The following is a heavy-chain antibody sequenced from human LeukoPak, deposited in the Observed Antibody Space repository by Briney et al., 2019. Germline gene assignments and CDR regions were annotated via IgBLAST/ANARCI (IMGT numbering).Heavy chain of an antibody. J-gene: IGHJ3*02. Sequence: SGTLSLTCAVSGGSISSSNWWSWIRQPPGKGLEWIGSISYSGSTYYNPSLKSRVTISVDTSKNQFSLKVSSVTAADTAVYYCARRPDAFDIWGQGTMVTVSS. CDR3: ARRPDAFDI. CDR1: GGSISSSNW. CDR2: ISYSGST. V-gene: IGHV4-39*01.